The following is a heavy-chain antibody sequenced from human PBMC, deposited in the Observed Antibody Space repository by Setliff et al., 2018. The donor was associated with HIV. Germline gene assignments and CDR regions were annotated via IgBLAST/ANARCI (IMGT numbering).Heavy chain of an antibody. V-gene: IGHV3-53*01. CDR1: GFAVSNNY. D-gene: IGHD5-12*01. J-gene: IGHJ4*03. CDR2: IYSGGST. Sequence: GGSLRLSCAASGFAVSNNYMSWVRQAPGKGLEWVSVIYSGGSTYYADSVKGRFTISRDNSKNTLYLQMNSLRAEDTAVYYCARVGKDGYNYNYFDYWGKGTTVTVSS. CDR3: ARVGKDGYNYNYFDY.